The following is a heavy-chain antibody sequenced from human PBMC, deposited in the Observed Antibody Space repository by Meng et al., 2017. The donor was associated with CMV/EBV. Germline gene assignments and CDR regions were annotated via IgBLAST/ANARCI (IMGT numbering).Heavy chain of an antibody. CDR1: GFTFSSYS. CDR2: ISSSSSTI. D-gene: IGHD2-2*02. Sequence: GGSLRLSCAASGFTFSSYSMNWVRQAPGKGLEWVSYISSSSSTIYYADSVKGRFTISRDNAKNSLYLQMNSLRAEDTAVYYCARAGTIYCSSTSCYTGRGYFDYWGQGTLVTVSS. J-gene: IGHJ4*02. CDR3: ARAGTIYCSSTSCYTGRGYFDY. V-gene: IGHV3-48*04.